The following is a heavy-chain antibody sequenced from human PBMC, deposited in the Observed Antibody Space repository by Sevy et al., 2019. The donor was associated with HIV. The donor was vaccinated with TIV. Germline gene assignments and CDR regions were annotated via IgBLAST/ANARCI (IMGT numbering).Heavy chain of an antibody. CDR3: AKDWKYWANDPFDI. D-gene: IGHD2-15*01. V-gene: IGHV3-30*18. J-gene: IGHJ3*02. CDR2: ISYDGSNK. CDR1: GFTFISYG. Sequence: GGSLRLSCAASGFTFISYGMHWVRQAPGKGLEWVAVISYDGSNKYYADSVKGRFTISRDNSKNTLYLQMNSLRAEDTAVYYCAKDWKYWANDPFDIWGQGTMVTVSS.